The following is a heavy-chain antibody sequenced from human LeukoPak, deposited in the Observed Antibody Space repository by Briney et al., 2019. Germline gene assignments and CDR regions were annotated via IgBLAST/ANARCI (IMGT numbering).Heavy chain of an antibody. CDR2: MNLKSGYT. D-gene: IGHD1-26*01. CDR1: GYSFTTYD. V-gene: IGHV1-8*03. J-gene: IGHJ4*02. Sequence: GASVKVSCKASGYSFTTYDINWVRQATGHGLEWMGWMNLKSGYTGYAQKFQGRVTITRDTSTSTVYMELSSLRSEDTAVYYCARVAGSIDYWGQGALVTVSS. CDR3: ARVAGSIDY.